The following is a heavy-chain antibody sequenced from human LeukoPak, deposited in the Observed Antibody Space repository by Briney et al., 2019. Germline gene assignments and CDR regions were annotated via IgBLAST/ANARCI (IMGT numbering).Heavy chain of an antibody. Sequence: PSETLSLTCNVSGGSIITTYYYWAWIRQPPGKGLEWIGSFSHSGNTNYNPSFKNRVGMSVDTSRSQFSLTLNSVTAADTAVYYCANQAYGSHWNPKFRYFDDWGQGTLVTVSS. CDR3: ANQAYGSHWNPKFRYFDD. V-gene: IGHV4-39*07. J-gene: IGHJ4*02. CDR1: GGSIITTYYY. D-gene: IGHD1-1*01. CDR2: FSHSGNT.